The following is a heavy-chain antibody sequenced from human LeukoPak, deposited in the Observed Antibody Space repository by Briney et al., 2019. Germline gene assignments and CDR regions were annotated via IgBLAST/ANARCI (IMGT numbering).Heavy chain of an antibody. V-gene: IGHV1-69*13. CDR2: IIPIFGTA. CDR1: GYTFNNYG. Sequence: SVKVSCKASGYTFNNYGISWVRQAPGQGLEWMGGIIPIFGTANYAQKFQGRVTITADESTSTAYMELSSLRSEDTAVYYCARDGYSSSSKYFDYWGQGTLVTVSS. CDR3: ARDGYSSSSKYFDY. J-gene: IGHJ4*02. D-gene: IGHD6-6*01.